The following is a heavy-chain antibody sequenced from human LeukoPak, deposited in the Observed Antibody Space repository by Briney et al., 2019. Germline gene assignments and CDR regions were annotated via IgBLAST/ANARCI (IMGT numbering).Heavy chain of an antibody. V-gene: IGHV3-30*02. CDR2: IEYDGNDK. D-gene: IGHD3-16*01. J-gene: IGHJ5*02. CDR3: AKDLAWGCFDP. CDR1: GFIFRSFG. Sequence: SGGSLRLSCTASGFIFRSFGMHWVRQAPGKGLEWVAFIEYDGNDKKYADSVNGRFTVSRDNSKNTLYLQMNSLRAEDTAVYYCAKDLAWGCFDPWGQGTLVTVSS.